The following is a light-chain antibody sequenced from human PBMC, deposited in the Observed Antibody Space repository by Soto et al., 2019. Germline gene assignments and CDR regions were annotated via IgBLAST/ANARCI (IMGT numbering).Light chain of an antibody. CDR2: KAS. V-gene: IGKV1-5*03. CDR1: QRISSW. J-gene: IGKJ5*01. CDR3: QQRSTWPPIT. Sequence: DIQMTQSPSSLSASVGDRVTITCRASQRISSWLAWYQQKPGKAPNLLIYKASSLESGVPSRFSGSGSGTDFTLTISSLEPEDFAVYYCQQRSTWPPITFGQGTRLEIK.